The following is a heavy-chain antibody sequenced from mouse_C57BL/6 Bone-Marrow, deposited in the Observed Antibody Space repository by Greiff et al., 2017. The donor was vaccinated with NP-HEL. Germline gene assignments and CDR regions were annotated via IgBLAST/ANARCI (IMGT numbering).Heavy chain of an antibody. CDR3: ARHSAAQATLYYYAMDY. CDR2: ISGGGGNT. Sequence: EVQRVESGGGLVKPGGSLKLSCAASGFTFSSYTMSWVRQTPEKRLEWVATISGGGGNTYYPDSVKGRFTISRDNAKNTLYLQMSSLRSEDTALYYCARHSAAQATLYYYAMDYWGQGTSVTVSS. J-gene: IGHJ4*01. D-gene: IGHD3-2*02. CDR1: GFTFSSYT. V-gene: IGHV5-9*01.